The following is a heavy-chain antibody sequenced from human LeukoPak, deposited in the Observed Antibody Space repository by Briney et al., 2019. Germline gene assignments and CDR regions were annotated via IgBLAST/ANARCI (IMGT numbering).Heavy chain of an antibody. J-gene: IGHJ4*02. Sequence: PGGSLRLSCAPSGFTFSTYSMNWVRQAPGKGLEWVSSITGNSDFMSYADSVKGRFTISRDNAKNSLFLQMSSLSAEDTAVYYCARTTTPHYYGSGSYALGYWGQGTLVTVPS. CDR1: GFTFSTYS. D-gene: IGHD3-10*01. CDR2: ITGNSDFM. CDR3: ARTTTPHYYGSGSYALGY. V-gene: IGHV3-21*01.